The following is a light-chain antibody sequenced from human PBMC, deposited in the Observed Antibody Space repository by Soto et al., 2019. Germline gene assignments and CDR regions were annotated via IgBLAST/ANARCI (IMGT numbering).Light chain of an antibody. J-gene: IGKJ4*01. CDR2: HAS. CDR1: QSVSSN. CDR3: QQYNKWPLT. V-gene: IGKV3-15*01. Sequence: EIVMTQSPATLSVSPGERDTLSCRASQSVSSNFAWYQQKPGPAPRLLIYHASTRATGIPARFSGSGSGTEFTLTISSLQSEDFAVYYCQQYNKWPLTFGGGTKVEIK.